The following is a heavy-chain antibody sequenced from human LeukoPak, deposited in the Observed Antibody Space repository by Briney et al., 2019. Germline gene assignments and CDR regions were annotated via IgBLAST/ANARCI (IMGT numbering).Heavy chain of an antibody. CDR2: IYYSGST. V-gene: IGHV4-39*01. D-gene: IGHD3-22*01. Sequence: SETLSLTCTVSGGSISSSSYYWGWIRQPPGKGLEWIGSIYYSGSTYYNPSLKSRVTISVDTSKNQFSLKLSSVTAADTAVYYCARGRGHRPYDSSGYYSKGLFDYWGQGTLVTVSS. J-gene: IGHJ4*02. CDR3: ARGRGHRPYDSSGYYSKGLFDY. CDR1: GGSISSSSYY.